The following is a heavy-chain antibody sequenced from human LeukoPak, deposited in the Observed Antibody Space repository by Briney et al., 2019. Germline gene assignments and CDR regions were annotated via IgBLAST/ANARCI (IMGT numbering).Heavy chain of an antibody. CDR1: GYTFTSYY. CDR2: INTNSGGT. V-gene: IGHV1-2*02. CDR3: AREGPSPPHDAFDI. Sequence: ASVKVSCKASGYTFTSYYMNWVRQAPGQGLEGMGWINTNSGGTNYAQKFKGRVTMTRDTSISTAYVELSRLRSDDTAVYYCAREGPSPPHDAFDIWGQGTMVTVSS. J-gene: IGHJ3*02.